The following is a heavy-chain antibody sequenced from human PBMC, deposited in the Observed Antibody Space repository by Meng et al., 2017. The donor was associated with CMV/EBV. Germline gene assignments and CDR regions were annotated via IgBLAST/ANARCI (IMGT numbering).Heavy chain of an antibody. Sequence: SCSGYYWSWLRQPPGKVLEWIGEINHSGSTNYNPSLKSRVTISVDTSKNQFSLKLSSVTAADTAVYYCARVRHSFVVVPAAKCCWFDPWGQGTLVTVSS. CDR2: INHSGST. CDR1: SCSGYY. V-gene: IGHV4-34*01. CDR3: ARVRHSFVVVPAAKCCWFDP. J-gene: IGHJ5*02. D-gene: IGHD2-2*01.